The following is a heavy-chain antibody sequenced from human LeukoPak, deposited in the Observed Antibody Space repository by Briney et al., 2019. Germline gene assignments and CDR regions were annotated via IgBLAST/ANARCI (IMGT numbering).Heavy chain of an antibody. V-gene: IGHV4-4*07. CDR1: GGSISSYY. CDR2: IYTSGST. Sequence: SETLSLTCTVPGGSISSYYWSWIRQPAGKGLEWIGRIYTSGSTNYNPSLKSRVTMSVDTSKNQFSLKLSSVTAADTAVYYCARTHYDFWSGYPAHYGMDVWGQGTTVTVSS. D-gene: IGHD3-3*01. J-gene: IGHJ6*02. CDR3: ARTHYDFWSGYPAHYGMDV.